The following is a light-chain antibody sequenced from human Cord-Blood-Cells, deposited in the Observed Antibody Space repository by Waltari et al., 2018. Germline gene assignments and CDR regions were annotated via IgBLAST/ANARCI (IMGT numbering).Light chain of an antibody. V-gene: IGKV1-39*01. Sequence: IHMTQDPSSLSASVGDRVTITCRPSQSISSYLNWYQQKPGKAPKLLIYAASSLQSGVPSTFSGSGSGTDFTLTISSLQPEDFATYYCQQSYSTPYTFGQGTKLTIK. CDR3: QQSYSTPYT. J-gene: IGKJ2*01. CDR1: QSISSY. CDR2: AAS.